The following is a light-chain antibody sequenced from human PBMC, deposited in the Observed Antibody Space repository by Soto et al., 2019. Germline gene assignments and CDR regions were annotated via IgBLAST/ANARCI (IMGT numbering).Light chain of an antibody. V-gene: IGKV1-12*01. J-gene: IGKJ1*01. CDR2: AAS. CDR3: QQTYHAPRA. CDR1: RSISNW. Sequence: DIQMTQSPSTLSASVGDRVTITCRASRSISNWLAWFQQKPGKAPKLLIYAASTLQSGVPSRFSGSGSGTDFTLTISCLQSEDFATYYCQQTYHAPRAFGQGTKVDIK.